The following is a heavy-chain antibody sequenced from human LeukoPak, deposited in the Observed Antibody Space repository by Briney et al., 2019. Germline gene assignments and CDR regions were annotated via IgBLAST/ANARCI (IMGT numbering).Heavy chain of an antibody. V-gene: IGHV3-21*01. CDR2: ISSSSSYI. D-gene: IGHD3-3*01. J-gene: IGHJ3*02. Sequence: GGSLRLSCAASGFTFSSYSMNWVRQAPGKGLGWVSSISSSSSYIYYADSVKGRFTISRDNAKNSLYLQMNSLRAEDTAVYYCARDGAAYDFWSGYPDAFDIWGQGTMVTVSS. CDR1: GFTFSSYS. CDR3: ARDGAAYDFWSGYPDAFDI.